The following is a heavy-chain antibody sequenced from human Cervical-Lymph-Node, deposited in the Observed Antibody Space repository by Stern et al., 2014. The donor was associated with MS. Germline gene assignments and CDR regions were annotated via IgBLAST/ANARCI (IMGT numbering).Heavy chain of an antibody. CDR3: ARAPTAPDGVDAFDI. J-gene: IGHJ3*02. D-gene: IGHD3-10*01. CDR1: GGSISSYY. V-gene: IGHV4-59*01. Sequence: VPLVESGPGLVTPSETLSLTCTVSGGSISSYYWSWIRPPPGKGLEWIGYIYYSGSTNYNPSRKSRATISVDTSKNQFSLKLSSVTAADTAVYYCARAPTAPDGVDAFDIWGQGTMVTVSS. CDR2: IYYSGST.